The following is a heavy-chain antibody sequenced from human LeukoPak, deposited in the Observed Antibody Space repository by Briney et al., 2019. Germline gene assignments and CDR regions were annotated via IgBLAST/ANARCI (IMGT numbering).Heavy chain of an antibody. V-gene: IGHV3-72*01. D-gene: IGHD3-22*01. Sequence: GGSLRLSCAASGNSFSDHYMDWVRQAPGKGLEWIGRIGKNTNSYTTEYALSVQVRFTIPRDDSKKSLFVQMNNLKTKATAVYYCTRGFSMTNIYAFDIWGQGTVVTVSS. CDR1: GNSFSDHY. CDR2: IGKNTNSYTT. J-gene: IGHJ3*02. CDR3: TRGFSMTNIYAFDI.